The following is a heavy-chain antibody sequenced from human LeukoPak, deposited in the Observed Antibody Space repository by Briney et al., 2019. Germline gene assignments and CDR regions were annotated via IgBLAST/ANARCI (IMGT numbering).Heavy chain of an antibody. CDR3: ARKGIFGVVVDY. D-gene: IGHD3-3*01. V-gene: IGHV4-30-4*01. J-gene: IGHJ4*02. CDR1: GGSISSGDYY. Sequence: SQTLSLTCTVSGGSISSGDYYWSWIRQPPGKGLEWIGYIYYSGSTYYNPSPKSRVTISVDTSKNQFSLKLSSVTAADTAVYYCARKGIFGVVVDYWGQGTLVTVSS. CDR2: IYYSGST.